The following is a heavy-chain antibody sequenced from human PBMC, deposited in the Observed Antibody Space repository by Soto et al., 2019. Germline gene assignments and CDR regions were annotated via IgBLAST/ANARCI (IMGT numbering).Heavy chain of an antibody. CDR3: ARAGFGSVSYFAY. V-gene: IGHV4-59*01. CDR2: IFKTGST. J-gene: IGHJ4*02. D-gene: IGHD3-10*01. Sequence: SETLSLTCTVSGDSISDYCWSWIRQPPGKGLEWIGYIFKTGSTNYNPSLKSRLTISVDTSKNQFSLKLTSMTAADTAVYYCARAGFGSVSYFAYWGQGTPVTVSS. CDR1: GDSISDYC.